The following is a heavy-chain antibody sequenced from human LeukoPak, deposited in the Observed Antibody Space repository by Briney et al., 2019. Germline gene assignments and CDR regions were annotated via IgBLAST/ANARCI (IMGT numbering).Heavy chain of an antibody. CDR2: IYHRGST. Sequence: SETLSLTCAVSGGSISSSNWWSWVGQPPGKGLEWIGEIYHRGSTNYNPSLKSGVTISVDKSNNQFSLKLSSVTAANTAVYYCASDVSIVATSHFDYWGQGTLVTVSS. J-gene: IGHJ4*02. CDR1: GGSISSSNW. V-gene: IGHV4-4*02. D-gene: IGHD5-12*01. CDR3: ASDVSIVATSHFDY.